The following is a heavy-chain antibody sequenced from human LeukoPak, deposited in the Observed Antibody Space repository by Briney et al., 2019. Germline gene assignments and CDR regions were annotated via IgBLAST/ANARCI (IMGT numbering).Heavy chain of an antibody. V-gene: IGHV3-33*06. Sequence: GRSLRLSCAASGFTFSSYGMHWVRQAPGKGLEWVAVIWYDGSNKYYADSVKGRFTISRDNPKNTLYLQMNSLRAEDTAVYYCAKDTIRDGYNFYYWGQGTLVTVSS. D-gene: IGHD5-24*01. CDR1: GFTFSSYG. J-gene: IGHJ4*02. CDR3: AKDTIRDGYNFYY. CDR2: IWYDGSNK.